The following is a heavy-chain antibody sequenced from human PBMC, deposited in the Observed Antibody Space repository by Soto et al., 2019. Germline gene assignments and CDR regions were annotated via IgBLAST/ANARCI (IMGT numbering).Heavy chain of an antibody. CDR3: ASTSYFDNSGSAY. V-gene: IGHV4-30-4*01. D-gene: IGHD3-22*01. Sequence: SETLSLTCTVSGGSISSDNYYWSWIRQPPGKGPEWIGYIYYSGSTYYNPSLKSRVIISIDTSKNQFSLKLSSVTAADTAVYYCASTSYFDNSGSAYWGQGTLVTVST. CDR2: IYYSGST. J-gene: IGHJ4*02. CDR1: GGSISSDNYY.